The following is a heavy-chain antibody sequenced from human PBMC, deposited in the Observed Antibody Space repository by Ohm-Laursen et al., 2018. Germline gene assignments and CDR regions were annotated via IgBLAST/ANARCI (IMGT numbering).Heavy chain of an antibody. CDR1: GFTFSNYW. D-gene: IGHD6-6*01. CDR3: ARIGYSSSSFDY. CDR2: IKEDGSVK. Sequence: SLRLSCAASGFTFSNYWMSWVRQALGKGLEWVANIKEDGSVKYYVDSVKGRFTISRDNAKNSQYLQVNSLRDEDTAVYYCARIGYSSSSFDYWGQGTLVTVSS. V-gene: IGHV3-7*01. J-gene: IGHJ4*02.